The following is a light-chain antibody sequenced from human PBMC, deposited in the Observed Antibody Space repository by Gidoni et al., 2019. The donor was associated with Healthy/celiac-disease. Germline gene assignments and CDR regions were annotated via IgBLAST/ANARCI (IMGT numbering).Light chain of an antibody. CDR2: AAS. CDR3: QQSYSTLPIT. CDR1: QSISSY. J-gene: IGKJ5*01. Sequence: DIQMTQSSSSQSASVGDRVNITCRASQSISSYLNLYQQKPGKAPKLLIYAASSLQSGVPSRFSGRRSVTDFTLTISSLQPEDFATYYCQQSYSTLPITFGQGTRLEIK. V-gene: IGKV1-39*01.